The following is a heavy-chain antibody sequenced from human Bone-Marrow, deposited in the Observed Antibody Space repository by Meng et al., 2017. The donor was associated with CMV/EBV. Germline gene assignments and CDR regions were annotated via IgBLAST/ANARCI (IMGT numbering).Heavy chain of an antibody. CDR2: IYYSGST. D-gene: IGHD3-9*01. CDR1: GGSISSYY. V-gene: IGHV4-59*01. CDR3: ARSQYFDWLLPPPYYYYGMDV. J-gene: IGHJ6*02. Sequence: SETLSLTCTVSGGSISSYYWSWIRQPPGKGLEWIGYIYYSGSTNYNPSLKSRFTISVDTSKNQFSLKLSSVTAADTAVYYCARSQYFDWLLPPPYYYYGMDVWGQGTTVTVSS.